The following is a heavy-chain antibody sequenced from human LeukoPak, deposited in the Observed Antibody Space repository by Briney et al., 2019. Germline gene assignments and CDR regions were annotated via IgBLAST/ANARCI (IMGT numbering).Heavy chain of an antibody. CDR2: INSDGSST. Sequence: PGGSLRLSCAASGFTFSSYWMHWVRQAPGKGLVWVSRINSDGSSTSYADSVKGRFTISRDNAKNTLYLQMNSLRAEDTAVYYCARGKYYDSSGYLLGYWGQGTLVTVSS. CDR1: GFTFSSYW. J-gene: IGHJ4*02. D-gene: IGHD3-22*01. CDR3: ARGKYYDSSGYLLGY. V-gene: IGHV3-74*01.